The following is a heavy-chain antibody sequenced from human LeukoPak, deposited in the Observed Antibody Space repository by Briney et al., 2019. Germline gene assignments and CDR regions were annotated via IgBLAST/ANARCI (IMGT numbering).Heavy chain of an antibody. CDR3: AARERDGYNSIDY. Sequence: GASVKVSCKASGYTSTGYYMHWVRQAPGQGLEWMGWINPNSGGTNYAQKFQGRVTMTRDTSISTAYMELSRLRSDDTAVYYCAARERDGYNSIDYWGQGTLVTVSS. V-gene: IGHV1-2*02. CDR2: INPNSGGT. CDR1: GYTSTGYY. D-gene: IGHD5-24*01. J-gene: IGHJ4*02.